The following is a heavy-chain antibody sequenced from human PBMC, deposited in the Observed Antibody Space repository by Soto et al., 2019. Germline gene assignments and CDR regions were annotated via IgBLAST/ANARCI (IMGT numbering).Heavy chain of an antibody. CDR1: GFSFDNYG. V-gene: IGHV3-23*01. Sequence: GSLRLSCVASGFSFDNYGMSWVRQAPGEGLEWVSAIKSDGTSTYYAASVEDRFTISRDNSKNTLYLQLNSLRAEDTAVYYCAQLGLMTFSHKHYFNHWGRGTLVTVSS. J-gene: IGHJ4*02. CDR2: IKSDGTST. CDR3: AQLGLMTFSHKHYFNH. D-gene: IGHD3-16*01.